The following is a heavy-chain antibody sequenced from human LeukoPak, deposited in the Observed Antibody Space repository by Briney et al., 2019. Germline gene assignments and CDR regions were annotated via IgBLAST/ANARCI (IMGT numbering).Heavy chain of an antibody. CDR2: ISGSGGST. D-gene: IGHD2-2*02. J-gene: IGHJ6*02. CDR1: AFTLTSFS. V-gene: IGHV3-23*01. CDR3: ARYRCNTHYYCPYYVMDV. Sequence: PGGSLRLSWPLYAFTLTSFSTTCDSQAPGQGLEWVSAISGSGGSTYYADSVKGRFTISRDNSKNTLYLRVNSLRAEDTAVYYSARYRCNTHYYCPYYVMDVWGHGTTVTVSS.